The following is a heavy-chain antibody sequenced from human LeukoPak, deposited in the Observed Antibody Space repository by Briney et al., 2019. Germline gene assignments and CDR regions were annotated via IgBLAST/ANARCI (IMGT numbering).Heavy chain of an antibody. Sequence: GGSLRLSCATSGFTFSSYAMSWVRQAPGKGLEWVSTISGSGGSTYYAGSVKGRFTISRDNSKNTLYLQMNSLRAEDTAVHYCAKGVRSAGSRGWFDPWGQGTLVTVSS. CDR3: AKGVRSAGSRGWFDP. CDR2: ISGSGGST. J-gene: IGHJ5*02. CDR1: GFTFSSYA. V-gene: IGHV3-23*01. D-gene: IGHD3-10*01.